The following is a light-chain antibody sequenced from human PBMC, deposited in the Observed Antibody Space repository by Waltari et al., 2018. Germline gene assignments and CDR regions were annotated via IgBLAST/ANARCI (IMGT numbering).Light chain of an antibody. CDR3: QQFDTYPWT. CDR2: KAS. Sequence: DIQLTQYPSTMPASVGDRVTITCRASQDIGTWLAWYQQKPGKAPKLLLYKASRLQSGVPSRFSGRGSGTEFTLTISSLQPEDFATFYCQQFDTYPWTFGQGTKVDIK. J-gene: IGKJ1*01. CDR1: QDIGTW. V-gene: IGKV1-5*03.